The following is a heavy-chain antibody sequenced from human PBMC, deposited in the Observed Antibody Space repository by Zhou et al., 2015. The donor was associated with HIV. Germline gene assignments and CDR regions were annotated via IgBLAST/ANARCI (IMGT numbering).Heavy chain of an antibody. CDR3: ARGVLRYQLLQTYYFDY. CDR2: IIPIFGTA. Sequence: QVQLVQSGAEVKKPGSSVKVSCKASGGTFSSYAISWVRQAPGQGLEWMGGIIPIFGTANYAQKFQGRVTITADESTSTAYMELSSLRSEDTAVYYCARGVLRYQLLQTYYFDYWGQGTLGHRSPQ. CDR1: GGTFSSYA. V-gene: IGHV1-69*01. D-gene: IGHD2-2*01. J-gene: IGHJ4*02.